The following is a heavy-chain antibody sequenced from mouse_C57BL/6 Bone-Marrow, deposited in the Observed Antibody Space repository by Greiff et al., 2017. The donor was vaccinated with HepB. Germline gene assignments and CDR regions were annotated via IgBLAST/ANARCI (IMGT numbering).Heavy chain of an antibody. D-gene: IGHD2-2*01. Sequence: EVQLVESGPELVKPGASVKMSCKASGYTFTDYNMHWVKQSHGKSLEWIGYINPNNGGTSYNQKFKGKATLTVNKSSSTAYMELRSLTSEDSAVYYCARLVTTGVYYAMDYWGQGTSVTVSS. V-gene: IGHV1-22*01. CDR3: ARLVTTGVYYAMDY. J-gene: IGHJ4*01. CDR2: INPNNGGT. CDR1: GYTFTDYN.